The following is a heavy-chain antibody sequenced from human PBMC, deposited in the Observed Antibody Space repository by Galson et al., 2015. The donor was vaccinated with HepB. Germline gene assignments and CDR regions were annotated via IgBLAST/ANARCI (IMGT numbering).Heavy chain of an antibody. CDR3: ARIWRSGSPFDY. D-gene: IGHD3-10*01. Sequence: SLRLSCAVSGFTFSDYYMSWIRQAPGKVLEWISYISSSSGHTNYADSVKGRFTISRDNAKNSLYLQMNSLRVEDTAVYYFARIWRSGSPFDYWGQGTLVTVSS. CDR1: GFTFSDYY. J-gene: IGHJ4*02. V-gene: IGHV3-11*06. CDR2: ISSSSGHT.